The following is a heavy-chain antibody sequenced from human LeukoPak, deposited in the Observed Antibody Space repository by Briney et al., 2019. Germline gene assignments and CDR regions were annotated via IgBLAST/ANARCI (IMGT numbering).Heavy chain of an antibody. V-gene: IGHV3-7*01. CDR2: IKTDGREK. CDR3: VRDYVWGTYDPDY. Sequence: PRGSLRLSCADPGFTFSSNSLRWCRLIPGKGLGRLGNIKTDGREKSYLDSVRGRFTISRDNATNPLFLQMNSLRGEDTAVYYCVRDYVWGTYDPDYWGQGTLGTVTS. D-gene: IGHD3-16*01. J-gene: IGHJ4*02. CDR1: GFTFSSNS.